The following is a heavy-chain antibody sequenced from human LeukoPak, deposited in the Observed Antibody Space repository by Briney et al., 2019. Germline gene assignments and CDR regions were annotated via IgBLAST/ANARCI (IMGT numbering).Heavy chain of an antibody. V-gene: IGHV1-3*01. CDR2: INAGNANT. CDR3: AREPRFLEWFHLDR. D-gene: IGHD3-3*01. J-gene: IGHJ5*02. CDR1: GYTFTSYA. Sequence: ASVKVSCKASGYTFTSYAMHWVRQAPGQRLEWMGWINAGNANTKYSQKFQGRVSITRDTSASTAYMELRSLRSEDTAVYYCAREPRFLEWFHLDRWGQETPVTVSS.